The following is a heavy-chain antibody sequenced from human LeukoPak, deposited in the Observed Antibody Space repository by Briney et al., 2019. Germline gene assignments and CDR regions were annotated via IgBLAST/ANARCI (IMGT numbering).Heavy chain of an antibody. D-gene: IGHD6-13*01. Sequence: KPSETLSLTCTVSGGSISSYYWSWIRQPPGKGLEWIGYIYYSGSTNYNPSLKSRVTISVDTSKNQFSLKLSSVTAADTAVYYCARVGPSGDVYSSRRTFDYWGQGTLVTVSS. CDR3: ARVGPSGDVYSSRRTFDY. CDR1: GGSISSYY. J-gene: IGHJ4*02. V-gene: IGHV4-59*01. CDR2: IYYSGST.